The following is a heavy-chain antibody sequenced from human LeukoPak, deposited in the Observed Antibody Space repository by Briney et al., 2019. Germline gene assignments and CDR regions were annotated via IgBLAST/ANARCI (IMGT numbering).Heavy chain of an antibody. D-gene: IGHD5-18*01. V-gene: IGHV1-46*01. CDR3: ARRRRPTGMVHPGYYYYGMDV. CDR1: GYTFTSYY. J-gene: IGHJ6*02. Sequence: ASVKVSCKASGYTFTSYYIHWVRQAPGKGLEWMGIINPSGDSTSYAQKFQVRVTMTRDTSTSTVYMELSGLRSADTAVYFCARRRRPTGMVHPGYYYYGMDVWGQGTTVTVSS. CDR2: INPSGDST.